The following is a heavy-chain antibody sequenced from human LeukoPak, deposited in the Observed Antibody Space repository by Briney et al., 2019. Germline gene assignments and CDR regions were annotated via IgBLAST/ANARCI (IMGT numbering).Heavy chain of an antibody. CDR3: ARRRRDGFFDY. V-gene: IGHV3-53*01. D-gene: IGHD5-24*01. CDR2: IYSGSST. CDR1: GFTVSSNY. Sequence: GGSLRLSCAASGFTVSSNYMSWVRQAPGKGLEWVSVIYSGSSTYYVDSVKGRFTIFRDNSKNTLYLQMNSLRAEDTAVYYCARRRRDGFFDYWGQGTLVTVSS. J-gene: IGHJ4*02.